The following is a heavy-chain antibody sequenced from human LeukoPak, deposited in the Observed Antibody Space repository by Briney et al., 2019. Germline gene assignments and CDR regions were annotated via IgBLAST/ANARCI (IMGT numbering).Heavy chain of an antibody. CDR2: TYYRSKWYN. Sequence: SQTLSLTCAISGDSVSSNSAAWNWIRQSPSRGLEWLGRTYYRSKWYNDYAVSVKSRITINPDTSKNQFSPQLNSVTPEDTAVYYCARVDIVVVPAARSNNYYYYYGMDVWGKGTTVTVSS. V-gene: IGHV6-1*01. CDR3: ARVDIVVVPAARSNNYYYYYGMDV. CDR1: GDSVSSNSAA. J-gene: IGHJ6*04. D-gene: IGHD2-2*03.